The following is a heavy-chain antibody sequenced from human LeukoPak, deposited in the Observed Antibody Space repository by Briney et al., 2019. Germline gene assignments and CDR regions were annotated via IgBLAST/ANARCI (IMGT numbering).Heavy chain of an antibody. CDR2: IWYDGSNK. D-gene: IGHD4-17*01. Sequence: GGSLRLSCAASGFTFSSYGMHWVRQAPGKGLEWVAVIWYDGSNKYYADSVKGRFTISRDNSKNTLYLQMNSLRAEDTAVYYCARGFYGDYPAGSFDPWGQGTRVTVSS. CDR1: GFTFSSYG. J-gene: IGHJ5*02. V-gene: IGHV3-33*01. CDR3: ARGFYGDYPAGSFDP.